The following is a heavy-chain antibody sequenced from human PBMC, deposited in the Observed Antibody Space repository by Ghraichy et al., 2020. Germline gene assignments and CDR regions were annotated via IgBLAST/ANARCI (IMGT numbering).Heavy chain of an antibody. CDR3: ARHGRSHYDILTGYRSLAEYFQH. V-gene: IGHV4-39*01. D-gene: IGHD3-9*01. CDR2: MYYSGRT. Sequence: SETLSLTCTVSGASISSTSYYWGWIRQPPGKGLEWIGSMYYSGRTYYNPSLKSRVTISVDTSKNQFSLKLTSVTAADTAVYYCARHGRSHYDILTGYRSLAEYFQHWGQGTLVTVSS. J-gene: IGHJ1*01. CDR1: GASISSTSYY.